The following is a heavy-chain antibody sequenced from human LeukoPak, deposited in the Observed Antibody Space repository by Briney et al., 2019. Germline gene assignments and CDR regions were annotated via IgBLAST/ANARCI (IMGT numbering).Heavy chain of an antibody. D-gene: IGHD5-12*01. CDR3: APQGRYSGYDYVGWFDP. J-gene: IGHJ5*02. V-gene: IGHV4-34*01. CDR2: INHSGST. CDR1: GGSFSGYY. Sequence: PSETLSLTCAVYGGSFSGYYWSWIRQPPGKGLEWIGEINHSGSTNYNPSLKSRVTISADTSKNQFSLKLSSVTAADTAVYYCAPQGRYSGYDYVGWFDPWGQGTLVTVSS.